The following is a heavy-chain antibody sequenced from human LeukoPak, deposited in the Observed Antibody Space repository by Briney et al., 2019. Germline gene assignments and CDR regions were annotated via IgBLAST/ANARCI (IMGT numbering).Heavy chain of an antibody. CDR1: GYTFTGYY. Sequence: VASVKVSCKASGYTFTGYYMHWVRQAPGQGLEWMGWINPNSGGTNYAQKFQGRVTMTRDTSISTAYMELSRLRSDGTAVYHCARALSLVWFGGDDAFDIWGQGTMVTVSS. V-gene: IGHV1-2*02. CDR3: ARALSLVWFGGDDAFDI. CDR2: INPNSGGT. D-gene: IGHD3-10*01. J-gene: IGHJ3*02.